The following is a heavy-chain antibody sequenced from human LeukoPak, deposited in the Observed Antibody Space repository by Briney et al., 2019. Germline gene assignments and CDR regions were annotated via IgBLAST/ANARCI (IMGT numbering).Heavy chain of an antibody. Sequence: GASVKVSCKASGYTFTGYYMHWVRQAPGQRLEWMGWINPNIGDTNYAQKFRGRVTMTRDTSISTAYMELSRLRSDDTAVYYCARDPGAQIYAGTLANDHWGQGTLVTVSS. CDR3: ARDPGAQIYAGTLANDH. CDR1: GYTFTGYY. CDR2: INPNIGDT. J-gene: IGHJ4*02. V-gene: IGHV1-2*02. D-gene: IGHD6-13*01.